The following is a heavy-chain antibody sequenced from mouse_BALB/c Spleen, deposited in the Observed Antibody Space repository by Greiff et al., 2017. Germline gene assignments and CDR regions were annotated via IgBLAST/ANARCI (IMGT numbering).Heavy chain of an antibody. J-gene: IGHJ3*01. Sequence: VQLQQSGPELEKPGASVKMSCKASGYTFTSYVMHWVKQKPGQGLEWIGYINPYNDGTKYNEKFKGKATLTSDKSSSTAYMELSSLTSEDSAVYYCARCYYRYEVAYWGQGTLVTVSA. CDR2: INPYNDGT. CDR1: GYTFTSYV. D-gene: IGHD2-14*01. V-gene: IGHV1-14*01. CDR3: ARCYYRYEVAY.